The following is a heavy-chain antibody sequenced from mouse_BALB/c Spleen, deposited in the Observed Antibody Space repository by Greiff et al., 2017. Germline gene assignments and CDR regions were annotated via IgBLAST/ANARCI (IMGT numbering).Heavy chain of an antibody. Sequence: EVQGVESGTVLARPGASVKMSCKASGYTFTSYWMHWVKQRPGQGLEWIGAIYPGNSDTSYNQKFKGKAKLTAVTSTSTAYMELSSLTNEDSAVYYCTRDYGSSYYAMDYWGQGTSVTVSS. CDR1: GYTFTSYW. CDR3: TRDYGSSYYAMDY. J-gene: IGHJ4*01. V-gene: IGHV1-5*01. CDR2: IYPGNSDT. D-gene: IGHD1-1*01.